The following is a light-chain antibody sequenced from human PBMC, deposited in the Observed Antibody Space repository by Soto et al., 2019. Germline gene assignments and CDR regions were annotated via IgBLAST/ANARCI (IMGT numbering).Light chain of an antibody. CDR1: QSISSW. J-gene: IGKJ1*01. CDR3: QQYNSYSQA. V-gene: IGKV1-5*03. Sequence: DIQMTQCPSTLSASVGDRVTITCRAGQSISSWLAWYQQKPGKAPKLLIYKASSLESGVPSRFSGSGSGTEFTLTISSLQPDDFATYYCQQYNSYSQAFGQGTKVDI. CDR2: KAS.